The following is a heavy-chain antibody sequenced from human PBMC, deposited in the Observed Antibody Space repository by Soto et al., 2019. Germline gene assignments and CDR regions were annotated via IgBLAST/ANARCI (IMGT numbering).Heavy chain of an antibody. CDR3: ARDYGDYIGWFDP. CDR2: ISSSSSYT. Sequence: GGSLRLTCAASGFTFSDYYMSWIRQAPGKGLEWVSYISSSSSYTNYADSVKGRFTISRDNAKNSLYLQMNSLRAEDTAVYYCARDYGDYIGWFDPWGQGTLVTVSS. CDR1: GFTFSDYY. V-gene: IGHV3-11*05. J-gene: IGHJ5*02. D-gene: IGHD4-17*01.